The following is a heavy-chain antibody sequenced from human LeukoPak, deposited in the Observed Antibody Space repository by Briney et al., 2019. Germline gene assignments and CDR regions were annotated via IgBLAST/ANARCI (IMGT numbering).Heavy chain of an antibody. D-gene: IGHD3-9*01. J-gene: IGHJ4*02. Sequence: GGSLRLSCAASGFTFSSYSMNWVRQAPGKGLEWVSSISSSSSYIYYADSVKGRFTISRDNAKNSLYLQVNSLRAEDTAVYYCARVSNILTGYDPMVYWGQGTLVTVSS. CDR3: ARVSNILTGYDPMVY. CDR2: ISSSSSYI. CDR1: GFTFSSYS. V-gene: IGHV3-21*01.